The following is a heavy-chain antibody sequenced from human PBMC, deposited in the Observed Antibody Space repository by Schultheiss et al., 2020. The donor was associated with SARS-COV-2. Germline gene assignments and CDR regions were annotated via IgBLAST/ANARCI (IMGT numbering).Heavy chain of an antibody. CDR3: AGNMAYCGGDCYSG. CDR2: INPNSGGT. J-gene: IGHJ4*02. D-gene: IGHD2-21*01. Sequence: ASVKVSCKASGYTFTGYYMHWVRQAPGQGLEWMGWINPNSGGTNYAQKFQGWVTMTRDTSISTAYMELSRLRSDDTAVYYCAGNMAYCGGDCYSGWGQGTLVTVSS. CDR1: GYTFTGYY. V-gene: IGHV1-2*04.